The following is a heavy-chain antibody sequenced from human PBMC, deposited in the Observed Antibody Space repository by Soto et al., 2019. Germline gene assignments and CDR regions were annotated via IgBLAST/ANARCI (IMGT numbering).Heavy chain of an antibody. V-gene: IGHV4-59*01. CDR2: IYYSGST. D-gene: IGHD4-17*01. CDR1: GGSISSYY. Sequence: SETLSLTCTVSGGSISSYYWSWIRQPPGKGLEWIGYIYYSGSTNYNPSLKSRVTISVDTSKNQFSLKLSSVTAADTAVYYCARVAVTHYYYYYYGMDVWGQGTTVTVSS. CDR3: ARVAVTHYYYYYYGMDV. J-gene: IGHJ6*02.